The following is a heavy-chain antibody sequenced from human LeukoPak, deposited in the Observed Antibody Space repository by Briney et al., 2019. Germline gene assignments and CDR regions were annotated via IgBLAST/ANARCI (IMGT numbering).Heavy chain of an antibody. CDR1: GFTFSGFA. Sequence: PGGSLRLSCAASGFTFSGFAMTWVRQAPGKGLEWVSSIGSDSKTHYSESVKGRFAISRDNSKSTLFLQMNSLRAEDAAIYYCAKDRESSGYYFDYWGQGTLVTVSS. J-gene: IGHJ4*02. V-gene: IGHV3-23*01. D-gene: IGHD3-22*01. CDR2: IGSDSKT. CDR3: AKDRESSGYYFDY.